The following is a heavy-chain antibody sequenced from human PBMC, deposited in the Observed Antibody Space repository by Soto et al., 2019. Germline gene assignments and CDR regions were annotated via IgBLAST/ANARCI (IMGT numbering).Heavy chain of an antibody. CDR3: ARDGRFLEWLFGNWFDP. D-gene: IGHD3-3*01. Sequence: GSSVKVAGKASGYTLTSYGISWVRQAPGQGLEWMGWISAYNGNRNYAQKLQGRVAMTTDTFTSTAYMELRSLRSDDTAVYHCARDGRFLEWLFGNWFDPWGQGTLVTVSS. V-gene: IGHV1-18*01. CDR2: ISAYNGNR. J-gene: IGHJ5*02. CDR1: GYTLTSYG.